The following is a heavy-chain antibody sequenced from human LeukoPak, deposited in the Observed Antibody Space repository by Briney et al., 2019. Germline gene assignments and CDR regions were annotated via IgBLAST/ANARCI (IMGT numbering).Heavy chain of an antibody. D-gene: IGHD3-10*01. Sequence: ASVKVSCKASGYSFTGYYMHWVRQAPGQGLEWMGWINPNSGGTNYAQKFQGRVTMTRDTSISTAYMELSRLRSDDTAVYYCARVMVRGVIMPSGYWGQGTLVTVSS. V-gene: IGHV1-2*02. CDR3: ARVMVRGVIMPSGY. J-gene: IGHJ4*02. CDR1: GYSFTGYY. CDR2: INPNSGGT.